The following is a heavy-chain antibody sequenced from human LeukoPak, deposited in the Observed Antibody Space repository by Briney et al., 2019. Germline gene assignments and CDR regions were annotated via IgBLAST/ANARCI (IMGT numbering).Heavy chain of an antibody. J-gene: IGHJ4*02. V-gene: IGHV1-18*01. D-gene: IGHD2-21*02. CDR2: ISPFNGKT. CDR3: VRDRDATPDDVRDY. CDR1: GYTLITSG. Sequence: ASVKVSCKASGYTLITSGITWVRQAPGHGLKWMGWISPFNGKTRFAEEFQDRLTMTTDTPTRTAYMVLRSLRSDDTAVYYCVRDRDATPDDVRDYWGQGTLVTVSS.